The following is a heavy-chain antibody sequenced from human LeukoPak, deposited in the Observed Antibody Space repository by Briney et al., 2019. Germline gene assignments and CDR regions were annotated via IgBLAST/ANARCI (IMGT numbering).Heavy chain of an antibody. CDR2: IWYDGSNK. CDR3: AKADRGWGVITKD. Sequence: PGRSLRLSCAASGFTFSSYGMHWVRQAPGKGLEWVAVIWYDGSNKYYADSVRGRFTISRDNSEKTLYLQMNSLRAEDTAVYYCAKADRGWGVITKDWGQGTLVTVSS. J-gene: IGHJ4*02. V-gene: IGHV3-33*03. CDR1: GFTFSSYG. D-gene: IGHD3-10*01.